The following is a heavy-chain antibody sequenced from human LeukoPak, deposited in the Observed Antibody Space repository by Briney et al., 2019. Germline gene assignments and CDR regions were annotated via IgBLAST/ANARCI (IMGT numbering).Heavy chain of an antibody. CDR2: IYYSGST. CDR3: ARVLPNLERLPHYYMDV. D-gene: IGHD3-3*01. V-gene: IGHV4-59*01. CDR1: GGSISSYY. Sequence: PSETLSLTCTVSGGSISSYYWSWIRQPPGKGLEWIGYIYYSGSTNYNPSLKSRVTISVDTSKNQFSLKLSSVTAADTAVYYCARVLPNLERLPHYYMDVWGKGTTVTVSS. J-gene: IGHJ6*03.